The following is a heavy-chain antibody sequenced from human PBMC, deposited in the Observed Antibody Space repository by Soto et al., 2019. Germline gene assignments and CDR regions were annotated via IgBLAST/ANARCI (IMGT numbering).Heavy chain of an antibody. V-gene: IGHV1-18*01. CDR2: ISAHNGNT. D-gene: IGHD1-1*01. CDR1: GYAFTTYG. CDR3: ARGRYGDY. J-gene: IGHJ4*02. Sequence: QVHLVQSGAEVKKPGASVKVSCKGSGYAFTTYGITWVRQAPGQGLEWMGWISAHNGNTNYAQRLQGRVTVTRDTSTSTAYMELRSLRSDDTAVYYCARGRYGDYSGQGARVTVSS.